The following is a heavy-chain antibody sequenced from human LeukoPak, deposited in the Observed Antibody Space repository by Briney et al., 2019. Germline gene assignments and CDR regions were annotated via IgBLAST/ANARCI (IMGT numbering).Heavy chain of an antibody. CDR1: GFVFSDYP. CDR2: ISFDGSHQ. Sequence: GGSLRLSCSASGFVFSDYPLHWIRQSPGKGPEWVAVISFDGSHQYYADSVKGRFTVSRDTSKNTLYLQMTSLRAEDTAVYYCARDRGYYDSSGYYPNWFDPWGQGTLVTVSS. J-gene: IGHJ5*02. V-gene: IGHV3-30*07. CDR3: ARDRGYYDSSGYYPNWFDP. D-gene: IGHD3-22*01.